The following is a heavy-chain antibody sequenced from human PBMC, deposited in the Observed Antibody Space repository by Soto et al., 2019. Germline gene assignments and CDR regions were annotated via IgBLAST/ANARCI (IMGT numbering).Heavy chain of an antibody. CDR1: GFTFSSYA. CDR3: AKGGGVYSRELYYYYMDV. V-gene: IGHV3-23*01. CDR2: ISGSGGST. Sequence: EVQLLESGGGLVQPGGSLRLSCAASGFTFSSYAMSWVRQAPGKGLEWVSAISGSGGSTYYADSVKGRFTISRDNSKNTLYLQMTSMRVEDTAVYYCAKGGGVYSRELYYYYMDVWGKGTTVTVSS. J-gene: IGHJ6*03. D-gene: IGHD3-16*01.